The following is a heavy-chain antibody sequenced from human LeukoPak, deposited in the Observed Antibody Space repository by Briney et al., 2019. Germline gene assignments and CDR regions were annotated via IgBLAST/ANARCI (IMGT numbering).Heavy chain of an antibody. V-gene: IGHV3-7*01. CDR3: ARDGGSGWSDYFDY. Sequence: GGSLRLSCAASGFTFSSYWMSWVRQAPGKGLEWVANIKQDGSEKYYVDSVKGRFIISRDNAKNSLYLQMNSLRAEDTAVYYCARDGGSGWSDYFDYWGQGTLVTVSS. CDR2: IKQDGSEK. CDR1: GFTFSSYW. J-gene: IGHJ4*02. D-gene: IGHD6-19*01.